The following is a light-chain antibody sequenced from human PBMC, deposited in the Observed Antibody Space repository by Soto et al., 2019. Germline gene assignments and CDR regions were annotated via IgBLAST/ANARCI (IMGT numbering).Light chain of an antibody. J-gene: IGKJ1*01. CDR3: QQYNNWPLGT. CDR2: GAS. Sequence: EIVMTQSPATLSVSPGERATLSCRASQSVSSNLAWYQQKPGQAPRLLIYGASTRATGIPARFSGSGSATEFTLTISSLQSEDFAVYYCQQYNNWPLGTFCQGTKVEIK. CDR1: QSVSSN. V-gene: IGKV3-15*01.